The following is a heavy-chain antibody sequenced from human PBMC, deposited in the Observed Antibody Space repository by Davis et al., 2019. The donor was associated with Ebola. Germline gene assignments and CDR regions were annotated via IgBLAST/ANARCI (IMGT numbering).Heavy chain of an antibody. CDR2: IYSGGST. CDR1: GFTFSDYY. V-gene: IGHV3-66*01. D-gene: IGHD1-26*01. J-gene: IGHJ6*02. CDR3: AREGSSYSGSYQYYYYGMDV. Sequence: GGSLRLSCAASGFTFSDYYMSWVRQAPGKGLEWVSVIYSGGSTYYADSVKGRFTISRDNSKNTLYLQMNSLRAEDTAVYYCAREGSSYSGSYQYYYYGMDVWGQGTTVTVSS.